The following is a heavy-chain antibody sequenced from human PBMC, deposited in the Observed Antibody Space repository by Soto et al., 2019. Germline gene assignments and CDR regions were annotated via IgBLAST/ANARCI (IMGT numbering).Heavy chain of an antibody. D-gene: IGHD3-3*01. CDR1: GYTFTSYA. J-gene: IGHJ4*02. CDR2: INPSGGRT. V-gene: IGHV1-46*01. CDR3: ARDREYYDFWSGYYTGYFDY. Sequence: ASVKVSCKASGYTFTSYAMHWVRQAPGQGLEWMGIINPSGGRTSYAQKFQGRVTMTRDTSTSTVYMELSSLRSEDTAVYYCARDREYYDFWSGYYTGYFDYWGQGTLVTVSS.